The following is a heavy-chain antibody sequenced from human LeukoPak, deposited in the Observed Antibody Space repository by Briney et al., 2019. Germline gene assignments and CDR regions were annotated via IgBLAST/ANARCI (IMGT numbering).Heavy chain of an antibody. CDR2: IIPIFGTA. D-gene: IGHD3-16*01. CDR3: ASPSHPVLQYDDGKDPGAFDI. V-gene: IGHV1-69*13. CDR1: GGTFSSYA. Sequence: ASVKVSCKASGGTFSSYAISWVRQAPGQGLEWMGGIIPIFGTANYAQKFQGRVTITADESTSTAYMELSSLRSEDTAVYYCASPSHPVLQYDDGKDPGAFDIWGQGTMVTVSS. J-gene: IGHJ3*02.